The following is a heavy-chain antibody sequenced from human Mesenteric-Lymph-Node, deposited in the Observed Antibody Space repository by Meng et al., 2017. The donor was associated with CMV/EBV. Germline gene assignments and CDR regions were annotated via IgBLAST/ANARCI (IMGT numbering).Heavy chain of an antibody. D-gene: IGHD2-15*01. CDR2: IFHTGST. CDR1: GVAISGSNW. V-gene: IGHV4-4*02. Sequence: TGAVSGVAISGSNWWSWVRQPPGKGLQWIGEIFHTGSTNYNPSLKSRVTMSVDKSKNQFSLKLSSVTAADTAVYYCAMTACYTCNYWGQGTLVTVSS. J-gene: IGHJ4*02. CDR3: AMTACYTCNY.